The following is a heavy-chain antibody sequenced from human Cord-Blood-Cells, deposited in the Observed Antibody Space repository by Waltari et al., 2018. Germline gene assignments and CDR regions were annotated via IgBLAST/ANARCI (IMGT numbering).Heavy chain of an antibody. CDR3: ARGPIFGVVINWFDP. V-gene: IGHV4-34*01. D-gene: IGHD3-3*01. Sequence: QVQLQQWGAGLLKPSETLCLTCAVNGGSFSGYYWSWTRKPPGKGLEWIGEINHSGSTNYNPSLKSRVTISVDTSKNQFSLKLSSVTAADTAVYYCARGPIFGVVINWFDPWGQGTLVTVSS. J-gene: IGHJ5*02. CDR2: INHSGST. CDR1: GGSFSGYY.